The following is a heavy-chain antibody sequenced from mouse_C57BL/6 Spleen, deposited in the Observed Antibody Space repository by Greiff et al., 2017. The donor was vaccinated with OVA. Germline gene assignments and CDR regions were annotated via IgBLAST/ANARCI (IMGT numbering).Heavy chain of an antibody. CDR3: ARRLLYYYAMDY. D-gene: IGHD2-12*01. Sequence: EVKVVESGPELVKPGASVKIPCKASGYTFTDYNMDWVKQSHGKSLEWIGDINPNNGGTIYNQKFKGKATLTVDKSSSTAYMELRSLTSEDTAVYYCARRLLYYYAMDYWGQGTSVTVSS. V-gene: IGHV1-18*01. J-gene: IGHJ4*01. CDR1: GYTFTDYN. CDR2: INPNNGGT.